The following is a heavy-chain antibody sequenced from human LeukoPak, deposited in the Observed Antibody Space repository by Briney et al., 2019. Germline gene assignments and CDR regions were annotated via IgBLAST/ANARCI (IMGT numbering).Heavy chain of an antibody. V-gene: IGHV3-11*01. J-gene: IGHJ4*02. CDR3: ARERSSGWYQGGRDFDY. CDR2: ISSSGSTI. Sequence: GGSLRLSCAASGFTFNNYDMIWVRQAPGKGLEWVSYISSSGSTIYYADSVKGRFTISRDNAKNSLYLQMNSLRAEDTAVYYCARERSSGWYQGGRDFDYWGQGTLVTVSS. D-gene: IGHD6-19*01. CDR1: GFTFNNYD.